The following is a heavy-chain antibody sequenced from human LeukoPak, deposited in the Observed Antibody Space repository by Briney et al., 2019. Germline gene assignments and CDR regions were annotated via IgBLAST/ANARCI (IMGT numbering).Heavy chain of an antibody. Sequence: SETLSLTCTVSGGSISSYYWSWIRQPPGKGLEWIGYIYYSGSTNYNPSLKSRVTISVDTSKNQFSLKLSSVTAADTAVYFCARDRRYSSSWFDSWGQGTLVTVSS. CDR2: IYYSGST. CDR1: GGSISSYY. J-gene: IGHJ5*01. D-gene: IGHD6-13*01. V-gene: IGHV4-59*01. CDR3: ARDRRYSSSWFDS.